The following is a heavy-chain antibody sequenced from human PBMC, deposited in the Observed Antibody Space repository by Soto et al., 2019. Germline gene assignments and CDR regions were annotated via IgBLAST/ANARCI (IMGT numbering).Heavy chain of an antibody. CDR3: ARVTNLRNFPWLFAFDS. CDR1: GDSISSGGYY. V-gene: IGHV4-61*03. D-gene: IGHD3-9*01. J-gene: IGHJ4*02. CDR2: IYYSGST. Sequence: SETLSLTCTVSGDSISSGGYYWSWIRQHPGKGLEWIGYIYYSGSTFYNPSLKSRVSMSVDTSKNLFSLELRSVNTDDTAIYFCARVTNLRNFPWLFAFDSWGQGIQVTVSS.